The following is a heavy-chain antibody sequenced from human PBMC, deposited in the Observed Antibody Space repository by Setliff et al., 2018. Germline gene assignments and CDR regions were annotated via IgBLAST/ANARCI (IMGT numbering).Heavy chain of an antibody. D-gene: IGHD3-10*01. CDR2: INHRGST. V-gene: IGHV4-34*01. Sequence: PSETLSLTCAAYGGTFSDYYWTWIRQPPGKGLEWVGEINHRGSTNYNPSLKSRVTMSVDTSKNQFSLKLTSVTAADTAVYYCARDRYYGSGSYYNYFDKWGQGSLVTVSS. CDR3: ARDRYYGSGSYYNYFDK. J-gene: IGHJ4*02. CDR1: GGTFSDYY.